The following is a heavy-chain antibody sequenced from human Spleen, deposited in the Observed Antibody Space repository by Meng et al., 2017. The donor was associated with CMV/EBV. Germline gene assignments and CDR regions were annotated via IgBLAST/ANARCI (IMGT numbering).Heavy chain of an antibody. V-gene: IGHV3-9*01. Sequence: SLKISCAASGFVFDDCAMHWVRQAPGKGLEWVSSISWDSSTINYADSVKGRFTISRDNAKNSLYLQMNSLRAEDTAVYYCARDGGGIIVPAADDYWGQGTLVTVSS. CDR1: GFVFDDCA. D-gene: IGHD2-2*01. J-gene: IGHJ4*02. CDR3: ARDGGGIIVPAADDY. CDR2: ISWDSSTI.